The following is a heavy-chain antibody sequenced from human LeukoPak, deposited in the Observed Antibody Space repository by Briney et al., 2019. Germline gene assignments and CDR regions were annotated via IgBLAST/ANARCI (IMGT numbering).Heavy chain of an antibody. CDR3: AGYKDGGYVSFDY. J-gene: IGHJ4*02. Sequence: SETLSLTCTVSGDSINNYYWSWIRQPPGRGLEWIGHIYHSGSSNYNPSLKSRVTISIDTSKNQLSLKLGSVTAADTAMYYCAGYKDGGYVSFDYWGQGTQVTVSS. CDR2: IYHSGSS. V-gene: IGHV4-59*13. CDR1: GDSINNYY. D-gene: IGHD5-12*01.